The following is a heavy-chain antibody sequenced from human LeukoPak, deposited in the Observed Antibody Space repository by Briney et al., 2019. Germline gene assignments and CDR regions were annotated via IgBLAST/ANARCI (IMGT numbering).Heavy chain of an antibody. CDR2: IYPNNGGT. Sequence: GASMKVSCTASGYTFTDNYVHWVRQVPGQGLEWMGWIYPNNGGTNYAQKFQGRVTMTRDTSISTAYLDLSGLRSDDTAVYFCAKEIWYYPQWGQGTLVTVSS. V-gene: IGHV1-2*02. CDR1: GYTFTDNY. J-gene: IGHJ4*02. D-gene: IGHD6-13*01. CDR3: AKEIWYYPQ.